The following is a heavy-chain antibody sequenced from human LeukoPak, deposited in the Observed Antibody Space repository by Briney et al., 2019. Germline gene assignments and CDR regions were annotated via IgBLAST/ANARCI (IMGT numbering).Heavy chain of an antibody. Sequence: ASAKVSCKASGYTFTSYDINWVRQATGQGLERMGWISAYNGNTNYAQKLQGRVTMTTDTSTSTAYMELRSLRSDDTAVYYCARSAPYGDDAFDIWGQGTMVTVSS. CDR2: ISAYNGNT. V-gene: IGHV1-18*01. J-gene: IGHJ3*02. CDR1: GYTFTSYD. D-gene: IGHD4/OR15-4a*01. CDR3: ARSAPYGDDAFDI.